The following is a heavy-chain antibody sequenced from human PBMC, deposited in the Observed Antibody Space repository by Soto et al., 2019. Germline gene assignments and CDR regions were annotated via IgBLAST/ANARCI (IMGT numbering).Heavy chain of an antibody. D-gene: IGHD6-19*01. CDR2: ISGSGGST. Sequence: EVQLLESGGGLVQPGGSLRLSCAASGFTFSSYAMSWVRQAPGKGLEWVSAISGSGGSTYYADSVKGRFTISRDNSKNTQYLKKNSQTAENRAVKYCAKSTKAVAGVFDYGSQGSQVTVSA. J-gene: IGHJ4*02. CDR3: AKSTKAVAGVFDY. V-gene: IGHV3-23*01. CDR1: GFTFSSYA.